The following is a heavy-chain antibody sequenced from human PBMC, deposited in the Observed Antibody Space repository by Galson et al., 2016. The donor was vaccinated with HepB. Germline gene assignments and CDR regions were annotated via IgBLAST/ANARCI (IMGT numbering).Heavy chain of an antibody. CDR1: GFTFSSYA. J-gene: IGHJ4*02. Sequence: SLRLSCAASGFTFSSYAMHWVRQAPGKGLEWVAAISYDGSNKHYADSVEGRFTISRDNSKNTLYVQMNSLRTEDTAVYYCARDSYSFDYWGQGTLVTVSS. CDR2: ISYDGSNK. V-gene: IGHV3-30*04. CDR3: ARDSYSFDY.